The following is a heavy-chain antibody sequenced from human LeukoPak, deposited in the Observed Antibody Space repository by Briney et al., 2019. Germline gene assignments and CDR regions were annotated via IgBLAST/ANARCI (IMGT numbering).Heavy chain of an antibody. CDR3: ARRAGDYSHPYDY. V-gene: IGHV3-30*03. CDR1: EFTFRSYD. J-gene: IGHJ4*02. D-gene: IGHD3-22*01. Sequence: PGRSLRLSCVASEFTFRSYDMHWVRQAPGKGLEWVAVISYDGSNKDYADSVKGRFTISRDNSKNTLYLQMNSLRAEDTAVYYCARRAGDYSHPYDYWGQGTLVTVSS. CDR2: ISYDGSNK.